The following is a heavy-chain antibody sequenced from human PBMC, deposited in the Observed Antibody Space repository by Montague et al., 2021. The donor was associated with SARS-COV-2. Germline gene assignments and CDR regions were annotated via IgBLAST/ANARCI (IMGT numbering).Heavy chain of an antibody. CDR3: ARDRRIMSSQSLIPQGLDI. Sequence: SETLSLTCNVSGVSITTKTYYWGWIRQPPGKGLEWIGNIFQSGNTYYNPSLKGRVTISLDTSKNQFSLSLTSATAADTALYYCARDRRIMSSQSLIPQGLDIWGQGTMVTVSS. D-gene: IGHD2-8*01. CDR1: GVSITTKTYY. J-gene: IGHJ3*02. V-gene: IGHV4-39*07. CDR2: IFQSGNT.